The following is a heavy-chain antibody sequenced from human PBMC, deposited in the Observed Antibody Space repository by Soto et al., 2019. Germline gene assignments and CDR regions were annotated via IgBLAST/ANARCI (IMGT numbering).Heavy chain of an antibody. Sequence: GESLTIACTCSGYSFTRYWIGWVRQMPGKGLEWMGIIYPGDSDTRYSPSFQGQVTISADKSISTAYLQWSSLKASDTAMYYCAKAPSEMAIFDYWGQGTLVTVSS. J-gene: IGHJ4*02. CDR1: GYSFTRYW. V-gene: IGHV5-51*01. CDR2: IYPGDSDT. CDR3: AKAPSEMAIFDY.